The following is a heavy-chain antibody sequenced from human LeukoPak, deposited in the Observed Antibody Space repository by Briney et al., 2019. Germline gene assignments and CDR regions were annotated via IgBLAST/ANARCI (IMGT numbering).Heavy chain of an antibody. CDR1: GGSISSYY. V-gene: IGHV4-59*08. CDR2: IYYSGST. Sequence: SETLSLTCTVSGGSISSYYWSWIRQPPGKGLEWSGYIYYSGSTNYNPSLKSRVTISVDTSKNQFSLELSSVTAADTAVYYCARILTGYGSSYYYYGMDVWGQGTTVTVSS. J-gene: IGHJ6*02. D-gene: IGHD3-9*01. CDR3: ARILTGYGSSYYYYGMDV.